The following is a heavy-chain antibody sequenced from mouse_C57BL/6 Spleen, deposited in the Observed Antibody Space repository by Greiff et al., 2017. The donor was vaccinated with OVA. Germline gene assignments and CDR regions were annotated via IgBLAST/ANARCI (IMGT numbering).Heavy chain of an antibody. CDR1: GYTFTSYW. J-gene: IGHJ2*01. CDR3: ARFITTVVAPYYFDY. D-gene: IGHD1-1*01. Sequence: QVQLQQPGAELVKPGASVKLSCKASGYTFTSYWMHWVKQRPGRGLEWIGRIDPNSGGTTYNEKFKSKATLTVDKPSSTAYMQLRRLTSEDSAVYYCARFITTVVAPYYFDYWGQGTTLTVSS. CDR2: IDPNSGGT. V-gene: IGHV1-72*01.